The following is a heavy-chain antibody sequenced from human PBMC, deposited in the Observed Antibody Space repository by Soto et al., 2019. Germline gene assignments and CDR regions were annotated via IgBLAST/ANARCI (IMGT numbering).Heavy chain of an antibody. D-gene: IGHD1-26*01. V-gene: IGHV3-23*01. CDR2: ISGSGGST. Sequence: EVQLLESGGGLVQPGGSLRLSCAASGFTFSSYAMSWVRQAPGKGLEWVSAISGSGGSTYYADSVKGRFTISRDNSKNPRYLKMTSLGAENRAVYNCAKTPRYSGSYYFAYWGREPWSPSPQ. J-gene: IGHJ4*02. CDR3: AKTPRYSGSYYFAY. CDR1: GFTFSSYA.